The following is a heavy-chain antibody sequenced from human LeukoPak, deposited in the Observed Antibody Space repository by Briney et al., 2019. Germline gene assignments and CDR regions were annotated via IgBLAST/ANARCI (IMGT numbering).Heavy chain of an antibody. D-gene: IGHD6-13*01. CDR2: ISGSGSST. CDR3: AIRSSRGHFDY. CDR1: GFTFSSYA. V-gene: IGHV3-23*01. J-gene: IGHJ4*02. Sequence: GGSLRLSCAASGFTFSSYAMRWVRQAPGKGLEWVSAISGSGSSTYYADSVKGRFTISRDNSKNTLYLQMNSLRAEDTAVYYCAIRSSRGHFDYWGQGTLVTVSS.